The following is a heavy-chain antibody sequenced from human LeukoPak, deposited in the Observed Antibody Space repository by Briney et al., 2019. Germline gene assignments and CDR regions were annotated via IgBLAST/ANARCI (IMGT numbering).Heavy chain of an antibody. CDR3: ARGYDSSGYYSSNDAFDI. V-gene: IGHV3-11*04. J-gene: IGHJ3*02. CDR1: GFTFSDYY. CDR2: ISSSGRAI. Sequence: PGGSLRLPCAASGFTFSDYYLSWIRQAPGKGLEWVSYISSSGRAIYYADSVKGRFTISRDNAKNSLYLQMNSLRAEDTAVYYCARGYDSSGYYSSNDAFDIWGQGTMVTVSS. D-gene: IGHD3-22*01.